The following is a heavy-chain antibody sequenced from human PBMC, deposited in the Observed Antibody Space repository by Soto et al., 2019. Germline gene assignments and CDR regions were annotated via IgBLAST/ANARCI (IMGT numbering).Heavy chain of an antibody. Sequence: QVQLVESGGGVVQPGRSLRLSCAASGFTFSSYGMHWVRQAPGKGLEWVAVISYDGSNKYYADSVKGRFTISRDNSKNTLYLQMNSLRAEDTAVYYCAKARWLVEGPMDVWGQGTTVTVSS. D-gene: IGHD6-19*01. CDR3: AKARWLVEGPMDV. J-gene: IGHJ6*02. CDR1: GFTFSSYG. V-gene: IGHV3-30*18. CDR2: ISYDGSNK.